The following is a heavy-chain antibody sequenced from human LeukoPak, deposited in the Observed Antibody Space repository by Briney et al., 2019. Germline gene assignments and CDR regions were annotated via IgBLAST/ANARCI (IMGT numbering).Heavy chain of an antibody. Sequence: GALRLSCAASGFTFSSYAMHGVRQAPGKGLEWVAVISYDGSNKYYADSVKGRFTISRDNSKNTLYLQMNSLRAEDTAVYYCARDGVAAAGTVPDYWGQGTLVTVSS. CDR2: ISYDGSNK. D-gene: IGHD6-13*01. CDR3: ARDGVAAAGTVPDY. CDR1: GFTFSSYA. V-gene: IGHV3-30-3*01. J-gene: IGHJ4*02.